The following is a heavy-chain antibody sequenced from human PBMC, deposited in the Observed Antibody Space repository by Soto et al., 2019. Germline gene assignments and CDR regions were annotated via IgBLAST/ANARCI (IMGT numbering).Heavy chain of an antibody. D-gene: IGHD1-26*01. CDR2: IYPDDSDI. CDR3: AIVGLGGNAPYYFQF. Sequence: GESLKISCKAYGYSFPNFWIGWVRQMPGKGLEWMGIIYPDDSDIRYSPSLQGQVTISADMSISTAYLQWSSLKASDTATYYCAIVGLGGNAPYYFQFWGQGTQVTVS. V-gene: IGHV5-51*01. CDR1: GYSFPNFW. J-gene: IGHJ1*01.